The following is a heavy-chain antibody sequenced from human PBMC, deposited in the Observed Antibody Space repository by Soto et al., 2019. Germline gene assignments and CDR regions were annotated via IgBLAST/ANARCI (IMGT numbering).Heavy chain of an antibody. CDR1: GFTFSSYG. Sequence: QVQLVESGGGVVQPGRSLRLSCAASGFTFSSYGMHWVRQAPGKGLEWVAVISHDGSNKYYGDSVKGRFTISRDNSKXXLXXQMNSLRAEDTAVYYCAKDNCISTSCYRLYNWFDPWGQGTLVTVSS. CDR3: AKDNCISTSCYRLYNWFDP. J-gene: IGHJ5*02. V-gene: IGHV3-30*18. D-gene: IGHD2-2*01. CDR2: ISHDGSNK.